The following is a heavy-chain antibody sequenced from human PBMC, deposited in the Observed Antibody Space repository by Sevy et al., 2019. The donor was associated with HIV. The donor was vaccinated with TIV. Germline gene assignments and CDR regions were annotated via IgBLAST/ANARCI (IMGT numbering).Heavy chain of an antibody. CDR1: AYTFTTHW. Sequence: GESLKISCKGSAYTFTTHWIGWVRQVPGKGLEWMGIMSPGDSDPRYSPSFQGQVTMSVDKSVSTAYLQWHSLETSDTAIYYCARLDSYSIGWSPRYYFDYWGQGTLVTVSS. CDR3: ARLDSYSIGWSPRYYFDY. J-gene: IGHJ4*02. V-gene: IGHV5-51*01. CDR2: MSPGDSDP. D-gene: IGHD6-19*01.